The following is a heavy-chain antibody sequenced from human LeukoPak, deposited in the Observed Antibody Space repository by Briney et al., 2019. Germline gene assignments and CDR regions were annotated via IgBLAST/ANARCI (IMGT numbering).Heavy chain of an antibody. J-gene: IGHJ4*02. V-gene: IGHV3-21*01. CDR2: ISASSSFI. D-gene: IGHD2-2*01. Sequence: GGSLRLSCAASGFTFSHYSMNWVRQAPGKGLEWVLSISASSSFIYCADSLKGRFTISRDNAKNSLYLQMNSLRAEDTAVFYCARGYCSRTSCEDFDYWGQGTLVTVSS. CDR3: ARGYCSRTSCEDFDY. CDR1: GFTFSHYS.